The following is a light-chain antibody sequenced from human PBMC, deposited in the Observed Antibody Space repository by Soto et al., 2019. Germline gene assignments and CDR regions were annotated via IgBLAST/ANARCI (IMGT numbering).Light chain of an antibody. V-gene: IGKV3-20*01. J-gene: IGKJ4*01. Sequence: EIVLTQSPGTLSLSPGERATLSCRASQSVSSSYLAWYQQKPGQAPRLLIYGASSRATGIPDRFSGSGSGRDFTLTISRLEPEDFAVYYCQQYGSSPPDTFGGGTKVEIK. CDR1: QSVSSSY. CDR2: GAS. CDR3: QQYGSSPPDT.